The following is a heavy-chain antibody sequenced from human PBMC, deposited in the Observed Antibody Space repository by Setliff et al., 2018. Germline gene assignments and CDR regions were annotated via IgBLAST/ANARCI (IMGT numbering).Heavy chain of an antibody. CDR1: GLTFTSYD. CDR3: VKDVVGYSSTWPKRDYFDY. J-gene: IGHJ4*02. Sequence: PGGSLGPSFPAPGLTFTSYDMSGFRQAPGKGLEWVSVISSDGGSIYYAGSVKGRFTISRDNSKKTLYLQMNSLRAEDTAVYYCVKDVVGYSSTWPKRDYFDYWGQGTLVTVSS. V-gene: IGHV3-23*03. CDR2: ISSDGGSI. D-gene: IGHD6-13*01.